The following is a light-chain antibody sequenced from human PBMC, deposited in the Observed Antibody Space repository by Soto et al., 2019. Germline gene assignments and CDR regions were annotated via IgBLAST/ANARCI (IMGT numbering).Light chain of an antibody. J-gene: IGKJ5*01. CDR3: QQRSNWIA. Sequence: EIVLTQSPATLSLSPGERATLSCRASQSVSNYLAWYQQKPGQAPRLLIYDASNRATGIPARFSGSGSETDFTLTISNLEPEVFAVYYCQQRSNWIAFGQGTRPEIK. CDR1: QSVSNY. CDR2: DAS. V-gene: IGKV3-11*01.